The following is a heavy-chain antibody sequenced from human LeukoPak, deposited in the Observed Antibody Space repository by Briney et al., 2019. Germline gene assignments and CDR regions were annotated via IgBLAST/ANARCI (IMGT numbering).Heavy chain of an antibody. Sequence: SETLSLTCSASGGSVSSYYWSWVRQPPGKGLEWIAFIYHTGRTNYNPSLKSRVTISVDTSKNQFSLKLSSVTAADTAVYYCAIGFAYGMDVWGQGTTVTVSS. V-gene: IGHV4-59*02. CDR2: IYHTGRT. CDR1: GGSVSSYY. CDR3: AIGFAYGMDV. D-gene: IGHD3-3*01. J-gene: IGHJ6*02.